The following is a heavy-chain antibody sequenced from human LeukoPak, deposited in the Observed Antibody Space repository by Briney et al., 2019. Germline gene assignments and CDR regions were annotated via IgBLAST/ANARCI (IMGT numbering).Heavy chain of an antibody. D-gene: IGHD3-9*01. CDR1: GGSISNYY. CDR3: ARRSYHPLTGYYNGGNYHYYYMDV. Sequence: SGTLSLTCTVSGGSISNYYWTRIRPPPGKGLEWSGFISTRGSPNHNPSLKTRVTISIDTSKSQFSLKLSSVTAADTAVYYCARRSYHPLTGYYNGGNYHYYYMDVWGKGTTVTVSS. CDR2: ISTRGSP. V-gene: IGHV4-4*09. J-gene: IGHJ6*03.